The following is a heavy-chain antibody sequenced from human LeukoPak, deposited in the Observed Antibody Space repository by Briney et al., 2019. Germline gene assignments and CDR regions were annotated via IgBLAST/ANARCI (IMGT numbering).Heavy chain of an antibody. V-gene: IGHV1-18*01. CDR1: GYTFTSYG. J-gene: IGHJ4*02. CDR2: ISAYNGNT. D-gene: IGHD3-10*01. Sequence: ASVKVSCKASGYTFTSYGISWVRQAPGQGLEWMGWISAYNGNTNYAQKLQGRVTMTTDTTTSTAYMELRSLRSDDTAVYYCARGEDYYYGSGSYFDYWGQGTLVTVSS. CDR3: ARGEDYYYGSGSYFDY.